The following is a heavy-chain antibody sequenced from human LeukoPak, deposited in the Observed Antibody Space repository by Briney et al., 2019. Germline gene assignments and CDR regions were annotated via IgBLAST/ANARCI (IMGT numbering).Heavy chain of an antibody. CDR1: GGSINSYY. D-gene: IGHD2/OR15-2a*01. J-gene: IGHJ6*02. V-gene: IGHV4-59*12. Sequence: SETLSLTCTVPGGSINSYYWSWLRQSPGKGLLWIGYIHDSGSTNYNPSLKSRVTISLATSKNQFSLRLSSVTAADTAVYYCARLNSRSYYFPMDVWGQGTTVTVSS. CDR2: IHDSGST. CDR3: ARLNSRSYYFPMDV.